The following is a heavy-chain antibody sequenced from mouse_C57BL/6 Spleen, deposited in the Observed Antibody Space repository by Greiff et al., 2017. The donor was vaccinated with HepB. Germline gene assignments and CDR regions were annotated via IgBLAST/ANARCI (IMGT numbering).Heavy chain of an antibody. CDR2: INPYNGGT. CDR1: GYTFTDYY. D-gene: IGHD4-1*02. V-gene: IGHV1-19*01. CDR3: ARYLNWSYAMDY. Sequence: VQLKQSGPVLVKPGASVKMSCKASGYTFTDYYMNWVKQSHGKSLEWIGVINPYNGGTSYNQKFKGKATLTVDKSSSTAYMELNSLTSEDSAVYYCARYLNWSYAMDYWGQGTSVTVSS. J-gene: IGHJ4*01.